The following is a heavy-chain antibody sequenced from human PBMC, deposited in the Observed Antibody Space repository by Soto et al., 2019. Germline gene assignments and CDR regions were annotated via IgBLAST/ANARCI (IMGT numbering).Heavy chain of an antibody. CDR3: AKENALYCTSASGYLDY. CDR2: ISGGGHNT. J-gene: IGHJ4*01. Sequence: GGSLRLSCAASGFAFSSYAMSWVRQAPGKGLEWVSAISGGGHNTFYADSVKGRFTISRDNSENTLYLQMSILIAGVTAAYICAKENALYCTSASGYLDYWGPGTLVTVPS. D-gene: IGHD2-2*01. V-gene: IGHV3-23*01. CDR1: GFAFSSYA.